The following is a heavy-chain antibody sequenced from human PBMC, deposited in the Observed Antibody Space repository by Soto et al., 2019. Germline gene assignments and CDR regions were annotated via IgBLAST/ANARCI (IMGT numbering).Heavy chain of an antibody. CDR2: IYYSGTT. Sequence: PSETLSLTCTVSGGSISSYYWSWIRQTPGKGLEWIGYIYYSGTTNYNPSLKSRVTISVDTSKNQFSLKLSSVTAADTAVYYCARYSGRYSYNWFDPWGQGTLVTVS. J-gene: IGHJ5*02. V-gene: IGHV4-59*01. CDR1: GGSISSYY. CDR3: ARYSGRYSYNWFDP. D-gene: IGHD1-26*01.